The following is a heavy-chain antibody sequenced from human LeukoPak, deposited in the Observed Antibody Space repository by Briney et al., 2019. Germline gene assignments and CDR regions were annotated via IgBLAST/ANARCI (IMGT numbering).Heavy chain of an antibody. CDR2: IKQDGSEK. CDR3: ARTFDY. J-gene: IGHJ4*02. Sequence: GGSLRLSCIVSGFTFSSYWMSWVRQAPGKGLEWVANIKQDGSEKYYVDSVKGRFTISRDNAKNSLYLQMNSLRAEDTAVYYCARTFDYWGQGTLVTVSS. V-gene: IGHV3-7*01. CDR1: GFTFSSYW.